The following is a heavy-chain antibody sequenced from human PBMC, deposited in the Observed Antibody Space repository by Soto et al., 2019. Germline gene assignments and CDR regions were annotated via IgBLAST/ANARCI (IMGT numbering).Heavy chain of an antibody. CDR3: TRDASRDSSARGWFDP. Sequence: PGVSLRLSCAASGFTFRSFTMNWVRQAPGKGLEWVSTISSNSAYIYYTDALRGRFTISRDNAKNSLHLQMNSLRAEDTAVYYCTRDASRDSSARGWFDPWGPGTLVTVSP. D-gene: IGHD6-13*01. CDR2: ISSNSAYI. J-gene: IGHJ5*02. V-gene: IGHV3-21*01. CDR1: GFTFRSFT.